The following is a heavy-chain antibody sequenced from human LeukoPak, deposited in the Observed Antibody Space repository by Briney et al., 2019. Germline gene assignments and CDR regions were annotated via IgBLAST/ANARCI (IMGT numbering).Heavy chain of an antibody. CDR2: IYYSGST. CDR3: ARHSGDNWFDP. Sequence: SETLSLTCTVSGGSISSYYWSWIRQPPGKGLEWIGYIYYSGSTNYNPSLKSRVTISVDTSKNQFSLKLSSVTAADTAMYYCARHSGDNWFDPWGQGTLVTVSS. J-gene: IGHJ5*02. V-gene: IGHV4-59*08. CDR1: GGSISSYY. D-gene: IGHD3-10*01.